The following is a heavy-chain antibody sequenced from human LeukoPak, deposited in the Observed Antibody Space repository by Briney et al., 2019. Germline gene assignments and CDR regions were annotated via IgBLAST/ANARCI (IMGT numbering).Heavy chain of an antibody. Sequence: SETLSLTCAVYSGSFSNYYWSWIRQPPGKGLEWIGEINQSGSTNYNPSLKSRVTISVDTSKNHFSLKLSSVTAADTAVYYCAKDGSMPWGYYMDVWGKGTTVTISS. J-gene: IGHJ6*03. V-gene: IGHV4-34*01. CDR2: INQSGST. D-gene: IGHD2/OR15-2a*01. CDR1: SGSFSNYY. CDR3: AKDGSMPWGYYMDV.